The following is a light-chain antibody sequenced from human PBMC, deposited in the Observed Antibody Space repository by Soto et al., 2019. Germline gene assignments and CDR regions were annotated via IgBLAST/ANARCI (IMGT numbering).Light chain of an antibody. CDR3: QQYNSYSWT. J-gene: IGKJ1*01. Sequence: DIQMTQSPSTLSASVGARVPITCRASQSISSWLAWYQQKPGKAPKVLIYKASSLESGVPSRFSGSGSGTEFTLTISSLQPDDFATYYCQQYNSYSWTFGQGTKVDIK. CDR2: KAS. V-gene: IGKV1-5*03. CDR1: QSISSW.